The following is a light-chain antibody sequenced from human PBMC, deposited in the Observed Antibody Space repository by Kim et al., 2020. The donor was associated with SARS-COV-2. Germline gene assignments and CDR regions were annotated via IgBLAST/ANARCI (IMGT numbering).Light chain of an antibody. CDR1: QSISSY. V-gene: IGKV1-39*01. Sequence: SASVDDRVTISCRASQSISSYLKWYQQKPGKAPKLLIYAASSLQSGVPSRFSSSGSGTDFTLTISSLQPEDFATYYCQQSYSTPYTFGQGTKLEI. J-gene: IGKJ2*01. CDR2: AAS. CDR3: QQSYSTPYT.